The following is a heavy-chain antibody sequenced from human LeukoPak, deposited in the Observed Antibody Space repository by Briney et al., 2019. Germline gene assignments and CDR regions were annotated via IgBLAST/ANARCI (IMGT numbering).Heavy chain of an antibody. Sequence: RRSLRLSCAASGFTFSSYGMHWVRQAPGKGLEWVAVISYDGSNKYYADSVKGRFTISRDNSKNTLYLQMNSLRAEDTAVYYCASSGYSGYDSFFDYWGQGTLVTVSS. CDR1: GFTFSSYG. V-gene: IGHV3-30*03. J-gene: IGHJ4*02. CDR2: ISYDGSNK. CDR3: ASSGYSGYDSFFDY. D-gene: IGHD5-12*01.